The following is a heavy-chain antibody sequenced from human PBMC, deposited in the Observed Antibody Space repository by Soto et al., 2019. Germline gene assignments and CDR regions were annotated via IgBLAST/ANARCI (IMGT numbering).Heavy chain of an antibody. V-gene: IGHV3-23*01. Sequence: GGSLRLSCAASGFTFSSYAMSWVRQAPGKGLEWVSAISGSGGSTYYADSVKGRFTISRDNSKNTLYLQMNSLRAEDTAVYYCAKDRSGEQWLVTDAFDIWGQGTMVTVSS. J-gene: IGHJ3*02. CDR3: AKDRSGEQWLVTDAFDI. CDR2: ISGSGGST. D-gene: IGHD6-19*01. CDR1: GFTFSSYA.